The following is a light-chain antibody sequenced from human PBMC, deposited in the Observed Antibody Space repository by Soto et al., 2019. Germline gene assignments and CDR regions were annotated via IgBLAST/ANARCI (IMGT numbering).Light chain of an antibody. J-gene: IGKJ4*01. CDR2: AAS. CDR1: QSISSY. CDR3: QQTYSNLRT. V-gene: IGKV1-39*01. Sequence: DIQMTHSPSSLSASVGDRVTITCRASQSISSYLNWYQHKPGRAPKLLIYAASSLHSGVPSRFSGSGSGTDFTLTISSLRPEDFATYYCQQTYSNLRTFGGGTKVDIK.